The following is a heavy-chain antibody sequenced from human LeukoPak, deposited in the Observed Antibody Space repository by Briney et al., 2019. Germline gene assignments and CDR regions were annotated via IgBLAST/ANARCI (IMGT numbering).Heavy chain of an antibody. Sequence: SETLSLTCTVSAYSISSGYYWGWIRQPPGRGLEWIGNIHHSGSTYYNPSLKSRVTISVDTSKNPFSLKVTSVTAADTAMFYCARLNSGSHYDYWGQGTLVTVSS. CDR2: IHHSGST. CDR3: ARLNSGSHYDY. CDR1: AYSISSGYY. J-gene: IGHJ4*02. V-gene: IGHV4-38-2*02. D-gene: IGHD1-26*01.